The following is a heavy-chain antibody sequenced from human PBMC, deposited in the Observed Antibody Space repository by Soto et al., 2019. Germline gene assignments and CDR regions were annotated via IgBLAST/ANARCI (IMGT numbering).Heavy chain of an antibody. D-gene: IGHD4-17*01. V-gene: IGHV3-23*01. CDR3: AKALGVTTFYYYYYYGMDV. CDR1: GFTFSSYA. J-gene: IGHJ6*02. Sequence: GGSLRLSCAASGFTFSSYAMSWVRQAPGKGLEWVSAISGSGGSTYYADSVKGRFTISRDNSKNTPYLQMNSLRAEDTAVYYCAKALGVTTFYYYYYYGMDVWGQGTTVTVSS. CDR2: ISGSGGST.